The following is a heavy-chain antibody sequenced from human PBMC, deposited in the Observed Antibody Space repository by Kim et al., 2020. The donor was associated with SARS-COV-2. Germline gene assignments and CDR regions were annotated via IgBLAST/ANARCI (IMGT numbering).Heavy chain of an antibody. CDR3: ARDTYDILTGYPFPDY. Sequence: LKGRFTISRDNAKNSLYLQMNSLRAEDTAVYYCARDTYDILTGYPFPDYWGQGTLVTVSS. J-gene: IGHJ4*02. D-gene: IGHD3-9*01. V-gene: IGHV3-48*03.